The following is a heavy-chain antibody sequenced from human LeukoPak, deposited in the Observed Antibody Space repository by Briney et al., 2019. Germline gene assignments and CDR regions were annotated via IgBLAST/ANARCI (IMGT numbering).Heavy chain of an antibody. J-gene: IGHJ4*02. V-gene: IGHV3-30*04. CDR1: GFTFSSYA. CDR3: ARAQHRRWGFDY. Sequence: PGGSLRLSCAASGFTFSSYAMHWVRQAPGKGLEWVAVISYDGSYRHYADSVKGRFTISRDISMSTLYLQMNSLRTEDTAVYYCARAQHRRWGFDYWGQGTLVTVSS. CDR2: ISYDGSYR. D-gene: IGHD1-26*01.